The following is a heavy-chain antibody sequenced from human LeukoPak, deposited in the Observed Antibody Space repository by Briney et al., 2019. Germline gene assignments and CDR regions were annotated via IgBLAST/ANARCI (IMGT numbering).Heavy chain of an antibody. D-gene: IGHD3-3*01. V-gene: IGHV3-21*01. CDR2: ISSSSSYI. J-gene: IGHJ4*02. CDR3: ARVDQNYDFWSGYFDY. CDR1: GFTFSSYA. Sequence: GGSLRLSCAASGFTFSSYAMSWVRQAPGKGLEWVSSISSSSSYIYYADSVKGRFTISRDNAKNSLCLQMNSLRAEDTAVYYCARVDQNYDFWSGYFDYWGQGTLVTVSS.